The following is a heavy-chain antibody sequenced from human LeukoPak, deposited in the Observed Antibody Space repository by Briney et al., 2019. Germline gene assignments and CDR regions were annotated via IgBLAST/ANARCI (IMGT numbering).Heavy chain of an antibody. CDR3: ARGDFWSGYHENYFDY. CDR1: GGSISSGGYS. Sequence: PSQTLSLTCAVSGGSISSGGYSWSWIRQPPGKGLEWIGYIYHSGSTNYNPSLKSRVTISVDTSKNQFSLKLSSVTAADTAVYYCARGDFWSGYHENYFDYWGQGTLVTVSS. CDR2: IYHSGST. J-gene: IGHJ4*02. V-gene: IGHV4-30-2*01. D-gene: IGHD3-3*01.